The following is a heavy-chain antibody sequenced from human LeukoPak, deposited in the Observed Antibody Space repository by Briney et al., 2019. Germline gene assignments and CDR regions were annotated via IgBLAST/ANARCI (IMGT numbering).Heavy chain of an antibody. CDR2: IYTSGST. CDR1: GGSLSSYY. Sequence: SETLSLTCTVSGGSLSSYYWSWIRQPAGKGLEWIGRIYTSGSTNYNPSLMSRVTMSVDTSKNQFSLKRSSVTAADTAVYYCSRGVVVIGLHYLLDVWGQGTKVTVFS. CDR3: SRGVVVIGLHYLLDV. V-gene: IGHV4-4*07. J-gene: IGHJ6*02. D-gene: IGHD3-3*01.